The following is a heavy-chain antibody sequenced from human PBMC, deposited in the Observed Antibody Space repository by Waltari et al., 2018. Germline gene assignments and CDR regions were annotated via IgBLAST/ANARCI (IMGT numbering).Heavy chain of an antibody. Sequence: QVQLQQWGAGLLTPSETLSLTCAVYGGSFSGYYWRWIRQPPGKGLEWIGEINHSGSTNYNPSLKSRVTISVDTSKNQFSLKLSSVTAADTAVYYCARRRDIRFGELVLDYYGMDVWGQGTTVTVSS. CDR2: INHSGST. D-gene: IGHD3-10*01. CDR1: GGSFSGYY. V-gene: IGHV4-34*01. CDR3: ARRRDIRFGELVLDYYGMDV. J-gene: IGHJ6*02.